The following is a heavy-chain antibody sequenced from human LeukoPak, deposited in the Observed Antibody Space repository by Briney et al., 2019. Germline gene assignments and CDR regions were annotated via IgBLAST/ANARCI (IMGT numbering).Heavy chain of an antibody. D-gene: IGHD2-2*01. CDR2: ISTNGDST. Sequence: GGSLRLSCAASGFTFSSYAMHWVRQAPGKGLEYVAAISTNGDSTYYANSVKGSFTISRDNSKNTLYLQMGSLRVEDMAVYYCARWGSTSCYDYWGQGTLVTVSS. CDR1: GFTFSSYA. CDR3: ARWGSTSCYDY. V-gene: IGHV3-64*01. J-gene: IGHJ4*02.